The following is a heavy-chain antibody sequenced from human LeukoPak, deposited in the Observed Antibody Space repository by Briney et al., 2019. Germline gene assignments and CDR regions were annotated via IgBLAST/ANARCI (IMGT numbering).Heavy chain of an antibody. CDR2: MYYSGNT. V-gene: IGHV4-39*05. CDR1: GGSVSDSSHA. Sequence: ETPCLTCTVSGGSVSDSSHAWGCIRQPPGKGLEWIGSMYYSGNTYYNPSLKSRVTISVDTSKNQFSLKLSSVTAADTAVYNCATAEKKTIRYFDYWGQGTVDTDSS. J-gene: IGHJ4*02. D-gene: IGHD6-13*01. CDR3: ATAEKKTIRYFDY.